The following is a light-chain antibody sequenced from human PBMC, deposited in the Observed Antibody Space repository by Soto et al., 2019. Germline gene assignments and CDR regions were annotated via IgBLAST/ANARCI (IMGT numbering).Light chain of an antibody. CDR2: DVS. J-gene: IGLJ2*01. Sequence: QSALTQPASVSGSPGQSITISCTGTSSDVGGYNYVSWYQQQPGKAPKLMIYDVSNRPAGVSNRFSGSKSGNTASLTISGLQAEDEADYYCSSYTSISTLVVFGGGTKVTVL. CDR3: SSYTSISTLVV. CDR1: SSDVGGYNY. V-gene: IGLV2-14*01.